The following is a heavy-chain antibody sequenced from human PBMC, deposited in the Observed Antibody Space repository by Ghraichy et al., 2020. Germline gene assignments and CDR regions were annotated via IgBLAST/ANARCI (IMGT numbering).Heavy chain of an antibody. CDR3: AKEARRQVITIFGVVRGRHWFDP. CDR1: GFTFSSYA. V-gene: IGHV3-23*01. Sequence: GGSLRLSCAASGFTFSSYAMSWVRQAPGKGLEWVSAISGSGGSTYYADSVKGRFTISRDNSKNTLYLQMNSLRAEDTAVYYCAKEARRQVITIFGVVRGRHWFDPWGQGTLVTVSS. D-gene: IGHD3-3*01. J-gene: IGHJ5*02. CDR2: ISGSGGST.